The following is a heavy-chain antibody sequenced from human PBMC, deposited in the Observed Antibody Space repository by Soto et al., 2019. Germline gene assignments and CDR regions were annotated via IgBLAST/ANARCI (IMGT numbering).Heavy chain of an antibody. Sequence: QVQLVESGGGVVQPGRSLRLSCGASGFSFSSYGMHWVRQAPGKGLEWVAVISVDGSTKYYGDSVKGRFTVSRDNSKNTRYLQMNSLRAEDTAVYYCAKSKIMGGNDFRVDYWGQGTLVTVSS. CDR3: AKSKIMGGNDFRVDY. J-gene: IGHJ4*02. CDR2: ISVDGSTK. CDR1: GFSFSSYG. D-gene: IGHD5-12*01. V-gene: IGHV3-30*18.